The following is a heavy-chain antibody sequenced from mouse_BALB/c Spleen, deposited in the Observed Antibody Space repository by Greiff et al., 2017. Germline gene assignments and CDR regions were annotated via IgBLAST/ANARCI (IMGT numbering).Heavy chain of an antibody. D-gene: IGHD2-4*01. Sequence: DLVKPGASVKLSCKASGYTFTSYWINCRKQRPGQGLEWIGRIAPGSGSTYYNEMFKGKATLPVDTSSSTAYIQLSSLSSEDSAVYFCASEAMITTSGFDYWGQGTTLTVSA. CDR3: ASEAMITTSGFDY. CDR1: GYTFTSYW. J-gene: IGHJ2*01. V-gene: IGHV1S41*01. CDR2: IAPGSGST.